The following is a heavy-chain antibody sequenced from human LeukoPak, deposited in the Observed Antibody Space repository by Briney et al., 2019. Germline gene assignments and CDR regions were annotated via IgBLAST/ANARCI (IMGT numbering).Heavy chain of an antibody. CDR3: ARDPHYGDILNDPFDI. CDR2: IKYRGST. Sequence: PSETLSLTCTVAGGSISRYYWSWSRQPPGKGLEWIGDIKYRGSTKYNPSLKSRVTISVDTSKNQFPLKLSSVTAADTAVYFCARDPHYGDILNDPFDIWGQGTMVTVSS. J-gene: IGHJ3*02. V-gene: IGHV4-59*01. CDR1: GGSISRYY. D-gene: IGHD4-17*01.